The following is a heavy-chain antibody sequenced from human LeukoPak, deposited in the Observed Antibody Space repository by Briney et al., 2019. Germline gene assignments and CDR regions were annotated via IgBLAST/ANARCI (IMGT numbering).Heavy chain of an antibody. Sequence: GGSLRLSFAASGFTFSNYWINWVRQAPGKGLEWVANIKQDESEKYYVDSVKGRFTISRDNAKNSVYLQMNFLRDEDTAIYYCTTPAAGPRAEYSLHWGQGTLVTVSS. CDR1: GFTFSNYW. CDR2: IKQDESEK. CDR3: TTPAAGPRAEYSLH. J-gene: IGHJ1*01. V-gene: IGHV3-7*01. D-gene: IGHD6-13*01.